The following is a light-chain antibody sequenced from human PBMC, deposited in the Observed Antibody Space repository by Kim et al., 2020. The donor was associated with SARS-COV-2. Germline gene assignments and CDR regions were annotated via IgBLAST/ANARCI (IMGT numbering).Light chain of an antibody. Sequence: EIVLTQSPATLSLSPGERATFSCRASQSVSSYLAWFQQRPGQSPRLLIYDASNRATGIPARFSGSGSGTDFTLTISSLEPEDFAVYYCQQRSNYYTFGQGTKLEI. CDR2: DAS. CDR3: QQRSNYYT. J-gene: IGKJ2*01. CDR1: QSVSSY. V-gene: IGKV3-11*01.